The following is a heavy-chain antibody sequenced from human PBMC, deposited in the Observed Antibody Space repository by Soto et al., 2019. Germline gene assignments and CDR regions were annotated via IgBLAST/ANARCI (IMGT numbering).Heavy chain of an antibody. CDR1: GFTFSTYG. CDR2: ISYDAKHK. CDR3: AKGAVQDLWSGYYTLFAY. D-gene: IGHD3-3*01. V-gene: IGHV3-30*18. J-gene: IGHJ4*02. Sequence: QVQLVESGGGVVQPGRSLRLSGAASGFTFSTYGMHWVREAPGKGLEWVAVISYDAKHKYYADSLKGRFTISRDNSKNTLYLQMNSLRAEDTAVYYCAKGAVQDLWSGYYTLFAYWGQGTLVTVSS.